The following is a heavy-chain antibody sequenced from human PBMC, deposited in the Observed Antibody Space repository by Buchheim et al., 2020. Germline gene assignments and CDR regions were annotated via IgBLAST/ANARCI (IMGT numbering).Heavy chain of an antibody. Sequence: EVQLVESGGGLVKPGGSLRLSCAASGFTFSSYTMNWARQAPGEGLEWVASISSTSAKIYYEDSVKGRFTISRDNAKNSLDLQMNSLRVEDTAVYYCARGYCSTTSCYTRGESMDVWGKGTT. CDR1: GFTFSSYT. J-gene: IGHJ6*03. CDR2: ISSTSAKI. CDR3: ARGYCSTTSCYTRGESMDV. V-gene: IGHV3-21*01. D-gene: IGHD2-2*02.